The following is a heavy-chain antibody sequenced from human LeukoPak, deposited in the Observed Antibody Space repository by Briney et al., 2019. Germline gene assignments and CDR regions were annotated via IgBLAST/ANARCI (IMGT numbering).Heavy chain of an antibody. D-gene: IGHD3-22*01. V-gene: IGHV3-23*01. CDR1: GFTFSSYA. CDR3: AKETYYDSSGYPDY. Sequence: GGSLRLSCAASGFTFSSYAMSWARQAPGKGLEWVSAISGSGGSTYYADSVKGRFTISRDNSKNTLYLQMNSLRAEDTAVYYCAKETYYDSSGYPDYWGQGTLVTVSS. CDR2: ISGSGGST. J-gene: IGHJ4*02.